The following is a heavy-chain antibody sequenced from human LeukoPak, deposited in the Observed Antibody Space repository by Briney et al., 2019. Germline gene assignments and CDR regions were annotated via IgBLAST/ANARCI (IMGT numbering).Heavy chain of an antibody. CDR1: GGSISSYY. Sequence: SETLSLTCTVSGGSISSYYWSWIRQPPGKGLEWIGYIYYSGSTNYNPSLKSRVTISVDTSKNQFSLKLSSVTAADTAVYYCARDTWDSLMDVWGQGTTVTVSS. CDR3: ARDTWDSLMDV. J-gene: IGHJ6*02. D-gene: IGHD1-26*01. CDR2: IYYSGST. V-gene: IGHV4-59*12.